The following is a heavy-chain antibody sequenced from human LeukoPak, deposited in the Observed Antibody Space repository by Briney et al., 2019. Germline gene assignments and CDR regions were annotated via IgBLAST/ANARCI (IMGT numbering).Heavy chain of an antibody. CDR1: GGSISSGGYY. V-gene: IGHV4-31*03. CDR3: ARVPITFGGVIVDYFDY. Sequence: SETLSLTCTVSGGSISSGGYYWSWMRQHPGKGLEWIGYIYYSGSTYYNPSLKSRVTISVDTSKNQLSLKLSSVTAADTAVYYCARVPITFGGVIVDYFDYWGQGTLVTVSS. D-gene: IGHD3-16*02. J-gene: IGHJ4*02. CDR2: IYYSGST.